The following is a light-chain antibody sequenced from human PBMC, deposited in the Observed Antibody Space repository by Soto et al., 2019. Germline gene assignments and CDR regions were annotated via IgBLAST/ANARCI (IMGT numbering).Light chain of an antibody. Sequence: DIQMTQSPSSLSASLGDRVTITCRASQSISRHLNWYQQKPGKAPRLLIYVASSLQSGVPSRFSGSGSGTDFILTITSLQPEDSATYYCQQTYNMPRTFGPGTKVD. V-gene: IGKV1-39*01. CDR1: QSISRH. CDR3: QQTYNMPRT. CDR2: VAS. J-gene: IGKJ3*01.